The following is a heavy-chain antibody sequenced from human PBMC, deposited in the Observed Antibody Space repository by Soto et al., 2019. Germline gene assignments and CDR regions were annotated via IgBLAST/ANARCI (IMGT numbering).Heavy chain of an antibody. Sequence: SETLSLTCTVSGGSISSDYYHWTWVRQSPERGLEWIGYIHHSGSILYNPSLQSRVTISVDTSKNQFSLHLSSVTAADTAVYFRAREDDGGDLFDVRGQGSTVTVSS. J-gene: IGHJ6*02. V-gene: IGHV4-30-4*08. CDR1: GGSISSDYYH. D-gene: IGHD2-21*01. CDR3: AREDDGGDLFDV. CDR2: IHHSGSI.